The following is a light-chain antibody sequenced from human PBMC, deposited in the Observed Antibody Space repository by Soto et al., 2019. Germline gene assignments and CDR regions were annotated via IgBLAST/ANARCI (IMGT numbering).Light chain of an antibody. CDR1: QSLVNTY. J-gene: IGKJ1*01. CDR2: DAS. Sequence: EVVLTQSPGSLSLSPGDIATLSCRASQSLVNTYVAWYQQKAGQAPRLLIYDASTRATGIPDRFSGSGSGTDFTLSISRLEPEDFAVYYCQSYGSSRTFGHGTKVDIK. CDR3: QSYGSSRT. V-gene: IGKV3-20*01.